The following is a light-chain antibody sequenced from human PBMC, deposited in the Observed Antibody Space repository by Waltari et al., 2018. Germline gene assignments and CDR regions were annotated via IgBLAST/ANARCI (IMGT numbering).Light chain of an antibody. CDR1: ASNIGSNT. CDR3: AAWDDSLAGSDV. Sequence: QSVLTQPPSASGTPGQRVTISCSGSASNIGSNTVNWYQQLPGRAPKLVISGNNQRPAGVSDRLPCSKSGSQRALAIGGLQSEDEADYFCAAWDDSLAGSDVVGTGTKVTGL. CDR2: GNN. J-gene: IGLJ1*01. V-gene: IGLV1-44*01.